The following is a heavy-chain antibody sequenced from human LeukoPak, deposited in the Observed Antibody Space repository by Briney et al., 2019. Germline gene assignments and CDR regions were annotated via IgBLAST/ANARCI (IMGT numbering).Heavy chain of an antibody. J-gene: IGHJ6*02. V-gene: IGHV4-4*07. CDR3: ARDQYCSGGSCTYYYYYGMDV. D-gene: IGHD2-15*01. Sequence: SETLSLTCTVSGGSISSYYWSWIRQPAGTGLEWTGRIYTSGSTNYNPSLKSRVTMSVDTSKNQFSLKLSSVTAADTAVYYCARDQYCSGGSCTYYYYYGMDVWGQGTTVTVSS. CDR2: IYTSGST. CDR1: GGSISSYY.